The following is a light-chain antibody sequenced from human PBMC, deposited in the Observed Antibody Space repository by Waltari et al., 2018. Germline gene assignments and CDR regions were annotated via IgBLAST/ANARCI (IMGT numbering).Light chain of an antibody. J-gene: IGKJ1*01. CDR2: GAS. Sequence: EIVLTQSPGTLSLSPGERATLSCRASQSVSSSYLAWYKQKPGQAPRLLIYGASSRATGIPDRFSGSGSVTDFTLTISRLEPEDFAVYYCQQYGSSRRTFGQGTKVEIK. CDR1: QSVSSSY. V-gene: IGKV3-20*01. CDR3: QQYGSSRRT.